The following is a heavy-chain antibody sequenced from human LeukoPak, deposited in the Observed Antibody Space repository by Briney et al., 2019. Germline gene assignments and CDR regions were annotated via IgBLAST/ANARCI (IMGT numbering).Heavy chain of an antibody. CDR3: AKDPYGGKGPYYYGMDV. CDR2: ISWNSGSI. D-gene: IGHD4-23*01. V-gene: IGHV3-9*01. Sequence: PGGSLRLSCAASGFTFDDYAMHWVRQAPGKGLEGVSGISWNSGSIGYADSVKGRFTISRDNAKNSLYLQMNSLRAEDPALYYCAKDPYGGKGPYYYGMDVWGQGTTATVSS. J-gene: IGHJ6*02. CDR1: GFTFDDYA.